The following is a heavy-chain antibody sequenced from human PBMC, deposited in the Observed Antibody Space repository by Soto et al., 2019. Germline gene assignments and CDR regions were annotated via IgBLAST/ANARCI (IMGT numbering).Heavy chain of an antibody. D-gene: IGHD4-17*01. Sequence: ASVKVSCKASGGPYNKYTISWVRQAPGQGLEWMGRTIPIFDITNYAQKFQGRVTITADKSTSTVYMDLSSLRSEDTAVYYCAADVGGYIYGLARHWGPGTLVTV. CDR1: GGPYNKYT. CDR2: TIPIFDIT. CDR3: AADVGGYIYGLARH. V-gene: IGHV1-69*02. J-gene: IGHJ4*02.